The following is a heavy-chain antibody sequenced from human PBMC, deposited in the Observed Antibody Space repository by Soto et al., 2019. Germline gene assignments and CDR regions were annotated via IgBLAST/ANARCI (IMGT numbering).Heavy chain of an antibody. V-gene: IGHV1-3*01. J-gene: IGHJ4*02. D-gene: IGHD3-22*01. CDR2: INGGKGDT. CDR1: GFTFTSYS. CDR3: ASAFYDSSGYRNPIDY. Sequence: RASVKVSCKASGFTFTSYSMHWVRQAPGQRLEWMGCINGGKGDTKNSEKFQGRVTISRDTSASTAYMELSSLRSEDTAVYYCASAFYDSSGYRNPIDYWGQGTLVTVSS.